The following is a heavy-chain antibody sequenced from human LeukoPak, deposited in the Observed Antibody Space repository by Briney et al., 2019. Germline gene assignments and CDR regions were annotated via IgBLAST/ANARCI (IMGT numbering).Heavy chain of an antibody. D-gene: IGHD3-9*01. CDR2: INHSGST. V-gene: IGHV4-34*01. CDR1: GGSFSGYY. Sequence: SETLSLTRAVYGGSFSGYYWSWIRQPPGKGLEWIGEINHSGSTNYNPSLKSRVTISVDTSKNQFSLKLSSVTAADTAVYYCARRQGRYFDWSLDYWGQGTLVTVSS. CDR3: ARRQGRYFDWSLDY. J-gene: IGHJ4*02.